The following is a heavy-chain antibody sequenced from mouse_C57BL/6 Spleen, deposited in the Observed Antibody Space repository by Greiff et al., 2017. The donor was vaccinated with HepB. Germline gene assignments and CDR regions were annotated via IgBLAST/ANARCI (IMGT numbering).Heavy chain of an antibody. CDR2: IDPSDSYT. D-gene: IGHD2-5*01. Sequence: QVQLKQPGAELVRPGTSVKLSCKASGYTFTSYWMHWVKQRPGQGLEWIGVIDPSDSYTNYNQKFKGKATLTVDTSSSTAYMQLSSLTSEDSAVYYCARDYSNYEFAYWGQGTLVTVSA. CDR1: GYTFTSYW. CDR3: ARDYSNYEFAY. J-gene: IGHJ3*01. V-gene: IGHV1-59*01.